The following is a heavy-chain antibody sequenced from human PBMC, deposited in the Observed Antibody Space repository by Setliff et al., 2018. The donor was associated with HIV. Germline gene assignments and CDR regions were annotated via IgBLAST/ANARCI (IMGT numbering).Heavy chain of an antibody. CDR1: GGSISSSSYY. V-gene: IGHV4-39*07. D-gene: IGHD5-12*01. CDR3: ARRTNGYAALDY. CDR2: IYYSGST. Sequence: ASETLSLTCTVSGGSISSSSYYWDWIRQPPGKGLEWIGSIYYSGSTYYNPSLKSRVTMSVDTSKTQFSLRLSSVTAADTAVYFCARRTNGYAALDYWGQGTLVTVSS. J-gene: IGHJ4*02.